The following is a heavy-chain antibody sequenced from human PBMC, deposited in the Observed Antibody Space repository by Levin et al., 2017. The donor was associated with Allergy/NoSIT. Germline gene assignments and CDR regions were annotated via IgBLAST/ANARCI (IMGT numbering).Heavy chain of an antibody. J-gene: IGHJ4*02. CDR3: ARDLSHTDRAFDY. CDR1: GFTFSDSH. V-gene: IGHV3-21*06. CDR2: ITHDGTVP. Sequence: LSLPCAASGFTFSDSHMNWVRQAPGKGLEWVSFITHDGTVPVYADSVKGRFTISRDNAKNSLYLQLNSLKAEDTAVYYCARDLSHTDRAFDYWGQGTLVTVSS.